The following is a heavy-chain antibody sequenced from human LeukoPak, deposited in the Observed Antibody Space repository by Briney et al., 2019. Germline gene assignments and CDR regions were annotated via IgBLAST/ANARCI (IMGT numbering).Heavy chain of an antibody. CDR3: ARERNYYYMDV. Sequence: SETLSLTCAVYGGSFSGYYWSWIRQPAGKGLEWIGRIYTSGSTNYNPSLKSRVTISVDTSKNQFSLKVSSVTAADTAVYYCARERNYYYMDVWGKGTTVTISS. V-gene: IGHV4-4*07. CDR1: GGSFSGYY. J-gene: IGHJ6*03. CDR2: IYTSGST.